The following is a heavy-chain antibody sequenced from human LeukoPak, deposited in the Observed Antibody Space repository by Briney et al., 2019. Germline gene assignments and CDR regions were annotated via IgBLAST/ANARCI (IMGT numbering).Heavy chain of an antibody. CDR1: CYSNSCRHW. V-gene: IGHV4-28*06. D-gene: IGHD3-9*01. CDR2: IYYSESP. Sequence: DPLPLPRAVSCYSNSCRHWWVWLRQPPGKGLEWIGYIYYSESPNYNPPLKSRDTMSVDTSKNQFSLKLSSVTALDTAVYYCARTTTYYGILTGYSTGWFDPWGQGTLVTVSS. J-gene: IGHJ5*02. CDR3: ARTTTYYGILTGYSTGWFDP.